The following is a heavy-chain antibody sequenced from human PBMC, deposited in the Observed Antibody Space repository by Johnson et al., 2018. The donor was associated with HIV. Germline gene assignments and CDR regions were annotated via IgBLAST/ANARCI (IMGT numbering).Heavy chain of an antibody. CDR2: INQDGGEK. Sequence: VQLVESGGGLVQPGGSLRLSCAASGFTFSSYWMSWVRQAPGKGLEWVANINQDGGEKFYVDSVKGRFTISRDNAKNSLYLQMNSLRDEDTAVYYCVTADRGSAWGQGTTVTVSS. V-gene: IGHV3-7*03. J-gene: IGHJ3*01. CDR3: VTADRGSA. CDR1: GFTFSSYW. D-gene: IGHD1-26*01.